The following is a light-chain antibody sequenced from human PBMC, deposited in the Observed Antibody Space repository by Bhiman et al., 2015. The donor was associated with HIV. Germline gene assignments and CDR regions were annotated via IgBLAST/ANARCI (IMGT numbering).Light chain of an antibody. CDR1: SSDVGNYNY. CDR3: NSYAGSNLVL. V-gene: IGLV2-8*01. J-gene: IGLJ2*01. Sequence: QSALTQPASVSGSPGQSITISCTGTSSDVGNYNYVSWYQQHPGKAPKLMIYDVSKRPSGVPDRFSGSKSGNTASLTVSGLQAEDEADYYCNSYAGSNLVLFGGGTRLTVL. CDR2: DVS.